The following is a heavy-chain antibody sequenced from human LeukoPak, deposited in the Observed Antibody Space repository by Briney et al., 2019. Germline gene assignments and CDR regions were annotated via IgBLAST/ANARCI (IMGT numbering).Heavy chain of an antibody. CDR1: GGSITNSSKY. CDR2: IYYSGST. Sequence: SETLSLTCSVSGGSITNSSKYWGWVRQPPGKGLEWIGSIYYSGSTYYNPSLKSRVTISVDTSKNQFSLKLSSVTAADTAVYYCARAPDYYMDVWGKGTTVTVSS. V-gene: IGHV4-39*07. CDR3: ARAPDYYMDV. J-gene: IGHJ6*03.